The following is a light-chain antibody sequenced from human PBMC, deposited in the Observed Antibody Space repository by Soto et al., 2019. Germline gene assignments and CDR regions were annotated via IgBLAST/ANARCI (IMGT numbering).Light chain of an antibody. CDR3: GTPGV. Sequence: QSVLTQPPAVSAAPRQKVTISCSGSSSNIGNNYVSWYQQLPGTAPKLLIYENNKRPSGIPDRFSGSKSGTSATLGITGLQTGDEADYYGGTPGVFGTGTKVTVL. J-gene: IGLJ1*01. CDR2: ENN. CDR1: SSNIGNNY. V-gene: IGLV1-51*02.